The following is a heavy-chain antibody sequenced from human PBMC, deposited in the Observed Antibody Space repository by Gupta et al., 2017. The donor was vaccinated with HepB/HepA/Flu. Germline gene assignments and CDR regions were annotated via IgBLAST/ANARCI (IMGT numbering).Heavy chain of an antibody. J-gene: IGHJ5*02. CDR2: IHHYSGST. V-gene: IGHV4-59*08. CDR3: ARRGSSVGGNWFDP. Sequence: QVQLQESGPGLVQPSATLSFTCPVSGVSISDYSWSWIRPPPGKGLELIANIHHYSGSTNYNPSLKSRVTISADTSKNQFSLNLNSVTAADTALYYWARRGSSVGGNWFDPWGQGTLVTVSS. CDR1: GVSISDYS. D-gene: IGHD3-16*01.